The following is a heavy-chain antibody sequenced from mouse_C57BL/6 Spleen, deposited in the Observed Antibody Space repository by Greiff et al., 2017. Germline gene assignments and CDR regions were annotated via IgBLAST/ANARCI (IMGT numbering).Heavy chain of an antibody. D-gene: IGHD1-1*01. V-gene: IGHV1-69*01. J-gene: IGHJ2*01. CDR3: ARGVDYYGSSYFDY. CDR1: GYTFTSYW. CDR2: IDPSDSYT. Sequence: QVQLKQPGAELVMPGASVKLSCKASGYTFTSYWMHWVKQRPGQGLEWIGEIDPSDSYTNYNQKFKGKSTLTVDKSSSTAYMQLSSLTSEDSAVYYCARGVDYYGSSYFDYWGQGPTLTVSS.